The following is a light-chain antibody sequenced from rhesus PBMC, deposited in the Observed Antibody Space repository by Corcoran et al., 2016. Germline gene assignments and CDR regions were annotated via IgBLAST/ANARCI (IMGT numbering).Light chain of an antibody. J-gene: IGKJ3*01. CDR2: DAS. Sequence: DIQMTQSPSSLSASVGDTVTITCRASQGISIFLNWFQQNPGQAPKLLIYDASSLESGVPSRFSGSGSGTDLTLTISSLQPEDFATYYCQQYNSAPFTFGPGTKLDIK. V-gene: IGKV1-28*02. CDR1: QGISIF. CDR3: QQYNSAPFT.